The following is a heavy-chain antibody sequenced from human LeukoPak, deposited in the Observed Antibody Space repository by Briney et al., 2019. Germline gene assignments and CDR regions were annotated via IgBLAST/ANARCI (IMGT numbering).Heavy chain of an antibody. CDR3: ARDDSGYFDY. CDR2: IYYSGST. V-gene: IGHV4-31*03. D-gene: IGHD3-10*01. CDR1: GGSISSGGYY. Sequence: KSSETLSLTCTVSGGSISSGGYYWSWIRQHPGKGLEWIGYIYYSGSTYYNPSLKSRVTISVDTSKNQFSLKLSSVTAADTAVYYCARDDSGYFDYWGQGTLVTVSS. J-gene: IGHJ4*02.